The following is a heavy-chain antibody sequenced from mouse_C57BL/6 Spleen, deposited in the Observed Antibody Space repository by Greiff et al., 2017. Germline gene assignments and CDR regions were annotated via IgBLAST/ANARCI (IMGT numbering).Heavy chain of an antibody. J-gene: IGHJ3*01. CDR1: GFTFSSYA. Sequence: EVQVVETGGGLVKPGGSLKLSCAASGFTFSSYAMSWVRQTPEKRLEWVATISDGGSYTYYPDNVKGRFTISRDNAKNNLYLQMSHLKSEDTAMYYCARPHYYGSSPTWFAYWGQGTLVTVSA. V-gene: IGHV5-4*01. CDR2: ISDGGSYT. D-gene: IGHD1-1*01. CDR3: ARPHYYGSSPTWFAY.